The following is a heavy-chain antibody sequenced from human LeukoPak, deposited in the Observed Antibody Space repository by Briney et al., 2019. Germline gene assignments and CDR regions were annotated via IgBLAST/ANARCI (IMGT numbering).Heavy chain of an antibody. Sequence: GGSLRLSCAASGFIFSSYAMNWVRQAPGKGLEWVSAINDGGGRTYYADSVKGRFTISRDNSKNTLYLQMNSLRAEDAAVYYCARYSGSYYDDAFDIWGQGTMVTVSS. D-gene: IGHD1-26*01. CDR3: ARYSGSYYDDAFDI. V-gene: IGHV3-23*01. CDR1: GFIFSSYA. CDR2: INDGGGRT. J-gene: IGHJ3*02.